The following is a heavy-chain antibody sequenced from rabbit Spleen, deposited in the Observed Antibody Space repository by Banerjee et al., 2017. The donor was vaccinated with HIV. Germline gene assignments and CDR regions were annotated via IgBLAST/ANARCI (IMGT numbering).Heavy chain of an antibody. D-gene: IGHD1-1*01. V-gene: IGHV1S33*01. Sequence: QEQLEESGGGLVTPGGTLTLSCKASGFDFSSYYINWVRQAPGKGLEYISHTSSGGITYYASWVNGRFSISRENTQNTVSLQMNSLTAADTATYFCVRDRDPSTSDYRKLDLWGPGTLVTVS. J-gene: IGHJ6*01. CDR3: VRDRDPSTSDYRKLDL. CDR1: GFDFSSYY. CDR2: TSSGGIT.